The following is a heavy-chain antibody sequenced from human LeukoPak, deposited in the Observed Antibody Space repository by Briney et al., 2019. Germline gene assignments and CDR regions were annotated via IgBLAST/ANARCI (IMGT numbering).Heavy chain of an antibody. J-gene: IGHJ5*02. CDR2: ISAYNGNT. D-gene: IGHD2-2*01. V-gene: IGHV1-18*01. Sequence: GASVKVSCKASGYTFTNYGISWVRQAPGQGLEWMGWISAYNGNTNYAQKLQGRVTMTTDTSTSKAYMELSSLRSDDTAVYYCASVDVIPADNWFDPWGQGTLVTVSS. CDR1: GYTFTNYG. CDR3: ASVDVIPADNWFDP.